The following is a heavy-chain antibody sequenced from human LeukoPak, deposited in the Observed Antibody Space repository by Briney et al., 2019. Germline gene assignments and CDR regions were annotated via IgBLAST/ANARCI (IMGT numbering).Heavy chain of an antibody. D-gene: IGHD3-10*01. CDR2: ISSSSSYI. CDR1: GFTFSSSS. CDR3: ARGLWFGGRGAFDI. J-gene: IGHJ3*02. V-gene: IGHV3-21*01. Sequence: GGSLRLSCAASGFTFSSSSMNWVRQAPGKGLEWASSISSSSSYIYYADSVKGRFTISRDNAKNSLYLQMNSLRAEDTAVYYCARGLWFGGRGAFDIWGQGTMVTVSS.